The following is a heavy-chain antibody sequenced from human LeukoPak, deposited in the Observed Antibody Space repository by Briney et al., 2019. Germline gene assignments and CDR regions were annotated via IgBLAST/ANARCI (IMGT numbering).Heavy chain of an antibody. J-gene: IGHJ4*02. CDR3: ARAPDDYDFWSGPFDY. V-gene: IGHV1-18*01. CDR1: GYTFTNYG. CDR2: ISAYSGNT. Sequence: ASVKVSFKASGYTFTNYGISWVRQAPGQGLEWMGWISAYSGNTNYAQNLQGRVTMTTDTSTSTAYMELRSLRPDDTAVYYCARAPDDYDFWSGPFDYWGRGTLVTVSS. D-gene: IGHD3-3*01.